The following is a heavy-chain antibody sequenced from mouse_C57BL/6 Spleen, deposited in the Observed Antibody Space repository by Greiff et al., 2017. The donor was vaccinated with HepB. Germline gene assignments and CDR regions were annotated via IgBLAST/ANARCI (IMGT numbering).Heavy chain of an antibody. Sequence: EVKLVESGGGLVKPGGSLKLSCAASGFTFSSYAMSWVRQTPEKRLEWVATISDGGSYTYYPDNVKGRFTISRDNAKNNLYLQMSHLKSEDTAMYYCARDRGWDNWYFDVWGTGTTVTVSS. J-gene: IGHJ1*03. D-gene: IGHD4-1*01. CDR1: GFTFSSYA. CDR2: ISDGGSYT. CDR3: ARDRGWDNWYFDV. V-gene: IGHV5-4*01.